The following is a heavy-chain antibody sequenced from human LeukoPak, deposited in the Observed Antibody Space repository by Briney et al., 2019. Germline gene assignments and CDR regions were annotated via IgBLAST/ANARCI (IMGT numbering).Heavy chain of an antibody. V-gene: IGHV1-3*01. CDR3: ARDWGYQFIAY. Sequence: ASVKVSCKASGYTFTGYALHWVRQAPGQRLEWMGWINGGSGNTKYSQNFQGRVTITRDTSASTAYMELSSLRSEDTAVYYCARDWGYQFIAYWGQGTLVTVSS. J-gene: IGHJ4*02. CDR2: INGGSGNT. D-gene: IGHD2-2*01. CDR1: GYTFTGYA.